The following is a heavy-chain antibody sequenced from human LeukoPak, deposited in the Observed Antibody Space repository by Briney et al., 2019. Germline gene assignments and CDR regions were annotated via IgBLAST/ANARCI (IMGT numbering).Heavy chain of an antibody. CDR3: ARATMDYYYSSGYTPLDY. D-gene: IGHD3-22*01. CDR1: GFTFSSYG. CDR2: ISYDGSNK. V-gene: IGHV3-30*19. Sequence: GGSLRLSCAASGFTFSSYGMHWVRQAPGKGLEWVAVISYDGSNKYYADSVKGRFTISRDNSKNTLYLQMNSLRAEDTAVYYCARATMDYYYSSGYTPLDYWGQGTLVTVSS. J-gene: IGHJ4*02.